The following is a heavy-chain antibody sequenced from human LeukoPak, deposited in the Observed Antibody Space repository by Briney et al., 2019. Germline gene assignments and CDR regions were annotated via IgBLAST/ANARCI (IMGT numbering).Heavy chain of an antibody. CDR1: GGSISSYY. V-gene: IGHV4-59*08. Sequence: SETLSLTCTVSGGSISSYYWSWIRQPPGKGLEWIGYIYYSGSASYSPSLKSRVTISVDTSKNQFSLNLSSVTAADTAVYYCARALLVTTSGYFYYYMDVWGKGTTVSVSS. J-gene: IGHJ6*03. CDR2: IYYSGSA. CDR3: ARALLVTTSGYFYYYMDV. D-gene: IGHD2-8*02.